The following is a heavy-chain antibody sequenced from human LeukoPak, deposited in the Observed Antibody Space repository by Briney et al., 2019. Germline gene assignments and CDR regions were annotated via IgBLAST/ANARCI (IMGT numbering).Heavy chain of an antibody. Sequence: ASVKVSCKASGYTFTGYYIQWVRQAPGQGLEWMGWVNPNSGATNNAQKFQGRVTMTRDTSISTAYMEVSRLRSDDTAVYYCARSVFGSGIFLFDSWGQGTQVIVSS. CDR1: GYTFTGYY. CDR3: ARSVFGSGIFLFDS. J-gene: IGHJ4*02. CDR2: VNPNSGAT. V-gene: IGHV1-2*02. D-gene: IGHD3-10*01.